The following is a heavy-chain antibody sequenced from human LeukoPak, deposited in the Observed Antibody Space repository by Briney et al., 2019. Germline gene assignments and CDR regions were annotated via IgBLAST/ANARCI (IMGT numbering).Heavy chain of an antibody. Sequence: SVKVSCKASGGTFSSYAISWVRQAPGQGLEWMGRIIPILGIANYAQKFQGRVTITADKSTSTAYMELSSLRSEDTAVYYCARGLSVAAAGTEYYFDYWGQGTLVTVSS. D-gene: IGHD6-13*01. CDR1: GGTFSSYA. CDR2: IIPILGIA. V-gene: IGHV1-69*04. J-gene: IGHJ4*02. CDR3: ARGLSVAAAGTEYYFDY.